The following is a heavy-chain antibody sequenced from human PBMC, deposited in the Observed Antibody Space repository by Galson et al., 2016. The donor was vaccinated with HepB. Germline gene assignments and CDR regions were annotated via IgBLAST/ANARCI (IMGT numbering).Heavy chain of an antibody. CDR2: INWDGSAA. CDR3: AKASGSDYFFEH. J-gene: IGHJ4*02. D-gene: IGHD1-26*01. CDR1: GFTFEDYV. Sequence: SLRLSCAASGFTFEDYVIHWVRQAPGKGLEWVSLINWDGSAASYTDSVKGRFTISRDNRKNSVYLQMNSLTTEDTAFYFCAKASGSDYFFEHWGQGTLVTVSS. V-gene: IGHV3-43D*03.